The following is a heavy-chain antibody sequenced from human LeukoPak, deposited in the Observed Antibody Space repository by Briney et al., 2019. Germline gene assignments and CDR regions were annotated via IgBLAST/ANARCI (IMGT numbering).Heavy chain of an antibody. Sequence: ASVKVSCKASGGTFSSYAISWVRQAPGQGLEWMGGIIPIFGTANYAQKFQGRVTITADESTSTAYMELSSLRSVDTAVYYCARSPQYSGSYSRYWGQGTLVTVSS. D-gene: IGHD1-26*01. CDR1: GGTFSSYA. CDR3: ARSPQYSGSYSRY. V-gene: IGHV1-69*13. CDR2: IIPIFGTA. J-gene: IGHJ4*02.